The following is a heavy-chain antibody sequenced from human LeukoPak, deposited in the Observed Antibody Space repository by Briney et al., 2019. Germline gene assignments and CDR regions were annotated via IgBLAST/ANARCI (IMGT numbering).Heavy chain of an antibody. J-gene: IGHJ4*02. CDR2: IYYSGST. CDR3: ARGPRRLWLQGPPYFAY. V-gene: IGHV4-39*01. D-gene: IGHD5-24*01. CDR1: GGSISSSSYY. Sequence: SETLSLTCTVSGGSISSSSYYWGWIRQPPGKGLEWIGSIYYSGSTYYNPSLKSRVTISVDTSKNQFSLKLSSVTAADTAVYYCARGPRRLWLQGPPYFAYWGQGTLVTVSS.